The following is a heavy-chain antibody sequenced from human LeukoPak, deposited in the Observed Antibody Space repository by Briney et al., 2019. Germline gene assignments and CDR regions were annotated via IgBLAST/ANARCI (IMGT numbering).Heavy chain of an antibody. CDR3: AKGCITMIVVVITTNDAFDI. Sequence: GGSLRLSCAASGFTFSSYAMSWVRQAPGKGLEWVSAIGGSGGSTYYADSVKGRFTISRDNSKNTLYLQMNSLRAEDTAVYYCAKGCITMIVVVITTNDAFDIWGQGTMVTVSS. CDR1: GFTFSSYA. CDR2: IGGSGGST. D-gene: IGHD3-22*01. V-gene: IGHV3-23*01. J-gene: IGHJ3*02.